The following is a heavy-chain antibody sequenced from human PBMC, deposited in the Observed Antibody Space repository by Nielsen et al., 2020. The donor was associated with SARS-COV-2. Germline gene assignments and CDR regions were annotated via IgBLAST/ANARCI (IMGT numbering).Heavy chain of an antibody. D-gene: IGHD6-13*01. Sequence: SETLSLTCTVSGGSISSYYWSWIRQPPGKGLEWIGYIYYSGSTNYNPSLKSRVTISVDTSKNQFSLKLSSVTAADTAVYYCARGRPQFSSSWYLDYWGQGTLVTVSS. CDR2: IYYSGST. CDR3: ARGRPQFSSSWYLDY. V-gene: IGHV4-59*12. CDR1: GGSISSYY. J-gene: IGHJ4*02.